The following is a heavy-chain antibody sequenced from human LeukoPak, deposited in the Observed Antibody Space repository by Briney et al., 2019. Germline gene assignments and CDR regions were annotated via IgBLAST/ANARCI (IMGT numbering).Heavy chain of an antibody. CDR2: IYSGGST. CDR3: ARDPLAVAGTSY. D-gene: IGHD6-19*01. J-gene: IGHJ4*02. V-gene: IGHV3-53*01. Sequence: PGVSLRLSCAASGFTVSSNYMSWVRQAPGKGLEWVSVIYSGGSTYYADSVKGRSTISRDNSKNTLYLQMNSLRAEDTAVYYCARDPLAVAGTSYWGQGTLVTVSS. CDR1: GFTVSSNY.